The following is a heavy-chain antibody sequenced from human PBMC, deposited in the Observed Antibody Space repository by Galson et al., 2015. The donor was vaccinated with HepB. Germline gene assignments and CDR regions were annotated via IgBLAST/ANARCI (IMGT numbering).Heavy chain of an antibody. Sequence: SLRLSCAASGFTFSSYSMNWVRQAPGKGLEWVSYISSSSSTIYYADSVKGRFTISRDNAKNSLYLQMNSLRDEDTAVYYCATLAMVRGVIITYQEIGMDVWGQGTTVTVSS. J-gene: IGHJ6*02. CDR2: ISSSSSTI. V-gene: IGHV3-48*02. CDR3: ATLAMVRGVIITYQEIGMDV. CDR1: GFTFSSYS. D-gene: IGHD3-10*01.